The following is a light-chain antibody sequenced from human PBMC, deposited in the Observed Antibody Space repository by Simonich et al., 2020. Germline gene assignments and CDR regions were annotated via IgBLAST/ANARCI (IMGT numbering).Light chain of an antibody. CDR3: QQYYSTPYT. CDR2: WAS. Sequence: DIVMTQSPDSLAVSLGERATINCKSSQSVVYSSNNKNYLAWYQQKPGQPPKLLIYWASTRESGVPDRFSGSGSVTDFTLTISSLQAEDVAVYYCQQYYSTPYTFGQGTKLEIK. CDR1: QSVVYSSNNKNY. V-gene: IGKV4-1*01. J-gene: IGKJ2*01.